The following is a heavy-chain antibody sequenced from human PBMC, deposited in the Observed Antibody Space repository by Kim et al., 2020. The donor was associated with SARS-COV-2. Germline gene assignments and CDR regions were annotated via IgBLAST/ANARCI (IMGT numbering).Heavy chain of an antibody. V-gene: IGHV3-21*03. Sequence: GGSLRLSCAASGFTFSSYSMNWVRQAPGKGLEWVSSISSSTSYSYYADSLKGRFTISRDNAKNSLYLQMNSLRAEDTAVYYCAREGGLYCSGGRCYVVYYGMHVWGQGTTVTLPS. CDR1: GFTFSSYS. CDR2: ISSSTSYS. J-gene: IGHJ6*02. CDR3: AREGGLYCSGGRCYVVYYGMHV. D-gene: IGHD2-15*01.